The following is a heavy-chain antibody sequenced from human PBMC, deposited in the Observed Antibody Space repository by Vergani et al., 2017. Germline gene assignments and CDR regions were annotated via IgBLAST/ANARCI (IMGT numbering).Heavy chain of an antibody. CDR3: ARDRGAAAERMGYYCYYMDV. CDR2: IYYSGST. V-gene: IGHV4-31*03. Sequence: QVQLQESGPGLVKPSQTLSLTCTVSGGSISSGGYYWSWIRPHPGKGLEWIGYIYYSGSTYYNPSLKSRVTISVDTSKNQFSLKLSSVTAADTAVYYCARDRGAAAERMGYYCYYMDVWGKGTTVTVSS. D-gene: IGHD6-13*01. CDR1: GGSISSGGYY. J-gene: IGHJ6*03.